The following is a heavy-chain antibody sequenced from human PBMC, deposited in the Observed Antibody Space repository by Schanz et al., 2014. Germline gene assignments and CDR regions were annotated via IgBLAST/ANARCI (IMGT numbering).Heavy chain of an antibody. CDR1: GITFSSHS. D-gene: IGHD1-20*01. J-gene: IGHJ4*02. Sequence: EVQLMESGGGLVKPGGSLRLSCAASGITFSSHSFNWVRQAPGKGLEWISYITYNGGSTYYADSVKGRFTISRDNSKNTLYLQMNSLRAEDTAVYYCANNWNLDYWGQGTLVTVSS. V-gene: IGHV3-23*01. CDR3: ANNWNLDY. CDR2: ITYNGGST.